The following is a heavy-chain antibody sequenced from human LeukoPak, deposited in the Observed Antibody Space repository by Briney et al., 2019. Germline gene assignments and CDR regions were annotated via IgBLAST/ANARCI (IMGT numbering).Heavy chain of an antibody. Sequence: PGGSLRLSCAASGFTLSIYAMHWVRQAPGKGLECVAVIWYDGSNKYYADSVKGRFTISRDNSKNTLYLQMNSLRAEDTAVYYCAKDMDVYGSGSYYKGFDYWGQGTLVTVSS. V-gene: IGHV3-33*06. J-gene: IGHJ4*02. CDR2: IWYDGSNK. CDR3: AKDMDVYGSGSYYKGFDY. CDR1: GFTLSIYA. D-gene: IGHD3-10*01.